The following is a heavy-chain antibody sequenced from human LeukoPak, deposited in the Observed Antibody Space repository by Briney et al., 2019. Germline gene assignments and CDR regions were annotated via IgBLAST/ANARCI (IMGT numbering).Heavy chain of an antibody. V-gene: IGHV3-74*01. CDR1: GFTFSSYW. Sequence: GGSLRLSCVASGFTFSSYWMHWVRQAPGKGLVWVSRINSDGSSTSYADSVKGRFTISRDNAKNTLYLQMNSLRAEDTAMYYCARDEAGELYRDDAFDIWGQGTMVTVSS. J-gene: IGHJ3*02. CDR2: INSDGSST. CDR3: ARDEAGELYRDDAFDI. D-gene: IGHD1-26*01.